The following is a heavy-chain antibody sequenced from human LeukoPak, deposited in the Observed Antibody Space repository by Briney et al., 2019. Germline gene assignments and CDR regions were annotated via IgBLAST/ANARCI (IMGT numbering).Heavy chain of an antibody. CDR2: ITDSGGNT. V-gene: IGHV3-23*01. D-gene: IGHD2-8*01. CDR1: GFTFSTYA. Sequence: GGSLRLSCAASGFTFSTYAMSWVRQAPGKGLEWVSAITDSGGNTYYAAPVKGRFTISRDNSKNTLYLQMNSLRAEDTAAYYCARAGHCTNGICYTADFDYWGQGTLVTVSS. J-gene: IGHJ4*02. CDR3: ARAGHCTNGICYTADFDY.